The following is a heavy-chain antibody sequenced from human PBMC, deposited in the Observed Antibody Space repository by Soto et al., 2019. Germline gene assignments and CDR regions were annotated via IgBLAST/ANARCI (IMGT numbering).Heavy chain of an antibody. CDR1: GFTFSSYS. CDR3: ASVAWYDFWSGYYVGSYGMDV. V-gene: IGHV3-21*01. CDR2: ISSSSSYI. J-gene: IGHJ6*02. D-gene: IGHD3-3*01. Sequence: PGGSLRLSCAASGFTFSSYSMNWVRQAPGKGLEWVSSISSSSSYIYYADSVKGRFTISRDNAKNSLYLQMNSLRAADTAVYYCASVAWYDFWSGYYVGSYGMDVWGQGTTVTVS.